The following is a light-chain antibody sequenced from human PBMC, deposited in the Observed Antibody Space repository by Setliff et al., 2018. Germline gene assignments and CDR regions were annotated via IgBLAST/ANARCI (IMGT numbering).Light chain of an antibody. J-gene: IGLJ2*01. CDR2: EVT. Sequence: QSALAQPAAVSGSPGQSIAISCAGSNSDVGGYNYVSWYQQHPNKAPKLIIYEVTKRPSGVSDRFSGSKSGNTASLTISGLQADDEADYYCLSYTSETTHALFGGGTKVTVL. V-gene: IGLV2-14*01. CDR3: LSYTSETTHAL. CDR1: NSDVGGYNY.